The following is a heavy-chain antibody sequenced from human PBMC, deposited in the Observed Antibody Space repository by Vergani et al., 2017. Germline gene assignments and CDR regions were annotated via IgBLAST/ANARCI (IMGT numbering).Heavy chain of an antibody. J-gene: IGHJ4*02. CDR2: IYHSGST. Sequence: QLQLQESGPGLVKPSETLSLTCTVSGGSISSGYYWGWIRQPPGKGLEWIGSIYHSGSTYYNPSLKSRVTISVDTSKNQFSLKLSSVTAADTAVYYCARDPSIVGALVDYWGQGTLVTVSS. CDR1: GGSISSGYY. V-gene: IGHV4-38-2*02. CDR3: ARDPSIVGALVDY. D-gene: IGHD1-26*01.